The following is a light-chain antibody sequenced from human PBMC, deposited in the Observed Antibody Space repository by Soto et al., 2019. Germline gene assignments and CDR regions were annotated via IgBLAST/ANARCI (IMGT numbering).Light chain of an antibody. CDR1: QSISSW. CDR3: QQYNSFPT. J-gene: IGKJ1*01. Sequence: DIQMTQSPSTLSASVGDRVTITCRASQSISSWLAWYQQKPGKATKLLIYKASSLESGVPSRFSGSGSGTEFTLTISSLQPDEFATYYCQQYNSFPTFGQGTKVEIK. V-gene: IGKV1-5*03. CDR2: KAS.